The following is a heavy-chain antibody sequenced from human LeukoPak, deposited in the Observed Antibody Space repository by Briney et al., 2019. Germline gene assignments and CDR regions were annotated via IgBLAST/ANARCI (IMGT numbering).Heavy chain of an antibody. CDR3: ARSPGITIFGVVSPFDY. J-gene: IGHJ4*02. CDR2: IKQDGSEK. D-gene: IGHD3-3*01. Sequence: PGGSLRLSCAASGFTFSSYWMSWVRQAPGKGLEWVANIKQDGSEKYYVDSVKGRFTISRDNAKNSLYLQMNSLRAEDTAVYYCARSPGITIFGVVSPFDYWGQGTLVTVSS. CDR1: GFTFSSYW. V-gene: IGHV3-7*01.